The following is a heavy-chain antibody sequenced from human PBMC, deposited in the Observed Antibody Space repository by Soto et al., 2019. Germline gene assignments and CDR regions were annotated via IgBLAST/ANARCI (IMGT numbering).Heavy chain of an antibody. CDR2: IYPGDSDT. CDR3: ATRVHGNYPGKYYWAMDF. Sequence: PGESLKISCKGSGYSSTSYWIVWVRQMPRKGLEWMGIIYPGDSDTRYSPSFQGQVTISADKSISTAYLQWNSLKGSDTAMYYCATRVHGNYPGKYYWAMDFWGQGTPVTVSS. CDR1: GYSSTSYW. V-gene: IGHV5-51*01. D-gene: IGHD3-22*01. J-gene: IGHJ6*02.